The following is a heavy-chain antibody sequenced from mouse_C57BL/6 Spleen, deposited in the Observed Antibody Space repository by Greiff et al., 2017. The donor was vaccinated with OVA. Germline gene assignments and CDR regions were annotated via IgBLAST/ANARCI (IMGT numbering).Heavy chain of an antibody. D-gene: IGHD2-4*01. J-gene: IGHJ2*01. CDR2: IDPSDSYT. V-gene: IGHV1-69*01. Sequence: QVQLKQPGAELVMPGASVKLSCKASGYTFTSYWMHWVKQRPGQGLEWIGEIDPSDSYTNYNQKFKGKSTLTVDKSSSTAYMQLSSLTSEDSAVYYCARGGYDYDGDYWGQGTTLTVSS. CDR3: ARGGYDYDGDY. CDR1: GYTFTSYW.